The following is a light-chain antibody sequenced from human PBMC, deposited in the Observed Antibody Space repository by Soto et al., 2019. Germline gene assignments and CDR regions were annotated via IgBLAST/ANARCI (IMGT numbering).Light chain of an antibody. CDR1: ETVATN. Sequence: PGDRATLSCWASETVATNLAWYQQKPGQAPRLLISGASTRAAGISDRFRGSGSGTEFTLTISSLRSEDSAIYYCQQYFEWPPMTFGQGTKAEI. V-gene: IGKV3-15*01. CDR2: GAS. J-gene: IGKJ1*01. CDR3: QQYFEWPPMT.